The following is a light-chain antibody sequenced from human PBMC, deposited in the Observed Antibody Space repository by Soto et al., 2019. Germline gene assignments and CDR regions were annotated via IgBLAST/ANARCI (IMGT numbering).Light chain of an antibody. V-gene: IGLV2-11*01. CDR2: DVT. Sequence: QSVLTQLRSVSGSPGQSVTISCTGTSSDVGGYNFVSWYQHPPGKAPKLMLYDVTNRPSGVPDRFSGSKSDNTASLTISGLQAEDEADYYCCSYAGSDTDVFGTGTKLTVL. J-gene: IGLJ1*01. CDR1: SSDVGGYNF. CDR3: CSYAGSDTDV.